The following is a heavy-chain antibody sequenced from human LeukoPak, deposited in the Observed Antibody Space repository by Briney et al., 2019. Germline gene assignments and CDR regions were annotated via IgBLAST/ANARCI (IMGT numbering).Heavy chain of an antibody. CDR2: IKSKTDSGTT. Sequence: PGGSLRLSCVASGFTFSNAWVSWVRQAPGKGLEWVGRIKSKTDSGTTDYAAPVKGRFTISRDESKNTLSLQMNSLKIEDTAVYYCTTDGVSDDPQLFYFDYWGQGTLVTVSS. J-gene: IGHJ4*02. V-gene: IGHV3-15*01. D-gene: IGHD1-1*01. CDR3: TTDGVSDDPQLFYFDY. CDR1: GFTFSNAW.